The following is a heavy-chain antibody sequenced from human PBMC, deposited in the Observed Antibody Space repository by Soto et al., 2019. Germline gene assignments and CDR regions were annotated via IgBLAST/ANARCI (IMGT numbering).Heavy chain of an antibody. J-gene: IGHJ4*02. Sequence: PSETLSLTCTVSGGSISSYYGSWSRQPPGKGLEWIGYIYYSGSTNYNPSLKSRVSISVDTSKNQFSLKLSSVTAADTAVYYCARVGPDDSSGYYPFDYWGQGTLVTVSS. D-gene: IGHD3-22*01. CDR1: GGSISSYY. CDR2: IYYSGST. V-gene: IGHV4-59*01. CDR3: ARVGPDDSSGYYPFDY.